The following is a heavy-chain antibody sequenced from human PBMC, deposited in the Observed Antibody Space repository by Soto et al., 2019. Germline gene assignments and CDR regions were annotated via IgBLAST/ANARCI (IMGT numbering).Heavy chain of an antibody. CDR1: GFTFSSYA. V-gene: IGHV3-23*01. D-gene: IGHD3-3*01. CDR3: AKDRKEYYDFWSGYYLVY. J-gene: IGHJ4*02. Sequence: GGSLRLSCAASGFTFSSYAMSWVRQAPGKGLEWVSAISGSGGSTYYADSVKGRFTISRDNSKNTLYLQMNSLRAEDTAVYYCAKDRKEYYDFWSGYYLVYWGQGTLVTVSS. CDR2: ISGSGGST.